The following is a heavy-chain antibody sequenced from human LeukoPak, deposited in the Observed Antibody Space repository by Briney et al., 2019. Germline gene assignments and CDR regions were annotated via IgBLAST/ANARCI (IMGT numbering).Heavy chain of an antibody. CDR1: GGSISSGGHY. D-gene: IGHD2-2*01. CDR3: ARVGSTTLLYYFDY. V-gene: IGHV4-31*03. CDR2: IYYSGST. J-gene: IGHJ4*02. Sequence: RPSQTLSLTCTVSGGSISSGGHYWSWIRQHPGKGLEWIGYIYYSGSTYYNPSLKSRVTISVDTSKNQFSLKLSSVTAADTAVYYCARVGSTTLLYYFDYWGQGTLVTVSS.